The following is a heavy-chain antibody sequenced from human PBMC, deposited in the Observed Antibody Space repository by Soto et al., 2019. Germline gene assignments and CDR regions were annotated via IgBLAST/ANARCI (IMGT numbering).Heavy chain of an antibody. Sequence: QPGGSLRLSCAASGFTFSSYAMSWVRQAPGKGLEWVSAISGSGGSTYYADSVKGRFTISRDNSKNTLYLQMNSLRAEDTAVYYCACDSSGSVTYYYYYGMDVWGQGTTVSVSS. J-gene: IGHJ6*02. D-gene: IGHD3-22*01. V-gene: IGHV3-23*01. CDR3: ACDSSGSVTYYYYYGMDV. CDR1: GFTFSSYA. CDR2: ISGSGGST.